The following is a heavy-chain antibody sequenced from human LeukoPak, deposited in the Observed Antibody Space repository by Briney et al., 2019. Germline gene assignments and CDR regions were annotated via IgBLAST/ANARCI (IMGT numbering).Heavy chain of an antibody. CDR1: GFTFSSYW. CDR3: AKDSSTSNPYYGLDV. CDR2: IDSDGNIT. V-gene: IGHV3-74*01. Sequence: GGSLRLSCAASGFTFSSYWMHWVRQAPGKGLVWVSRIDSDGNITSYADSVKGRFTISRDNSKKTLYLQMDSLRGEDTAVYYCAKDSSTSNPYYGLDVWGQGTTVTVSS. D-gene: IGHD4-11*01. J-gene: IGHJ6*02.